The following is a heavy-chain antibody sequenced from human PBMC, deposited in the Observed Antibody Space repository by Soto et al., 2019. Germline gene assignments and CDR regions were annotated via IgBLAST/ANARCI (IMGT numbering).Heavy chain of an antibody. J-gene: IGHJ2*01. V-gene: IGHV3-48*01. Sequence: GGSLRLSCAASGFTFSSYSMNWVRQAPGKGLEWVSYISSSSSTIYYADSVKGRFTISRDNAKNSLYLQMNSLRAEGTAVYYCARDDSSGSPYWYFDLWGRGTLVTVSS. CDR3: ARDDSSGSPYWYFDL. CDR1: GFTFSSYS. D-gene: IGHD6-19*01. CDR2: ISSSSSTI.